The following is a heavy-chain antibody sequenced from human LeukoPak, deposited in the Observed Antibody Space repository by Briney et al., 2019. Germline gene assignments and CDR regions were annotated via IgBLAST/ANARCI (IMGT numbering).Heavy chain of an antibody. CDR2: ISGSGGST. V-gene: IGHV3-23*01. J-gene: IGHJ4*02. CDR3: AKDLMVYYDILTGYFFDY. Sequence: GGSLRLSCAASGXTFSSYAMSWVRQAPGKGLEWVSAISGSGGSTYYADSVKGRFTISRDNSKNTLYLQMNSLRAEDTAVYYCAKDLMVYYDILTGYFFDYWGQGTLVTVSS. D-gene: IGHD3-9*01. CDR1: GXTFSSYA.